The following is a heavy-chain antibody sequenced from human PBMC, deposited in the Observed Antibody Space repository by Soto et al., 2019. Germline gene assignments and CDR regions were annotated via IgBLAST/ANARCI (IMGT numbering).Heavy chain of an antibody. CDR1: GYTFTGYY. CDR2: INPNSGGT. J-gene: IGHJ6*02. D-gene: IGHD3-10*01. Sequence: ASVKVSCKASGYTFTGYYMHWVRQAPGQGLEWMGWINPNSGGTNYAQKFQGWVTMTRDTSISTAYMELSRLRSDDTAVYYCARDRLSHYYGSGSYAPRDYYGMDVWGQGTTVTVSS. CDR3: ARDRLSHYYGSGSYAPRDYYGMDV. V-gene: IGHV1-2*04.